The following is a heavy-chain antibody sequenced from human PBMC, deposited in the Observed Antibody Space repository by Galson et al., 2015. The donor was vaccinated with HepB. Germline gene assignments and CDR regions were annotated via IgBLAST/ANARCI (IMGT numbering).Heavy chain of an antibody. CDR1: GLTLSSYE. CDR2: ISKTGSSA. J-gene: IGHJ4*01. CDR3: VISSVLSGYGDRVYDY. V-gene: IGHV3-64D*06. D-gene: IGHD3-22*01. Sequence: SLRLSCAASGLTLSSYEVHWVRQAPGKGLEHVPFISKTGSSADYGDSVKGRFTISRDNSRNTVHLQMSSLRPEDAAVYYCVISSVLSGYGDRVYDYWGHGTLVTVSS.